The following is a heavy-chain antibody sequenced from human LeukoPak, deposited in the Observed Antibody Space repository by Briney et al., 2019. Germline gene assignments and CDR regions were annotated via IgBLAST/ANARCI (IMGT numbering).Heavy chain of an antibody. V-gene: IGHV1-46*01. J-gene: IGHJ6*02. CDR2: INPSGGST. D-gene: IGHD2-2*01. CDR3: ARVGDGVVPAAEWGYYYYGMDV. Sequence: ASVKVSCKASGYTFTSYYMHWVRQAPGHGLEWMGIINPSGGSTSYAQKFQGRVTMTRDTSTSTVYMELSSLRSEDTAVYYCARVGDGVVPAAEWGYYYYGMDVWGQGTTVTVSS. CDR1: GYTFTSYY.